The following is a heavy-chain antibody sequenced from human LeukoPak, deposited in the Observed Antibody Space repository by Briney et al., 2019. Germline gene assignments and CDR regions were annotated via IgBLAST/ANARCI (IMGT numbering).Heavy chain of an antibody. Sequence: SEKVSCKASGGTFSSYAISWVRQAPGQGLEWMGRMIPILGIANYAQKFQGRVTITADKSTSTAYMELSSLRSEDTAVYYCARAVEDYDFWSGYWYWGQGTLVTVSS. CDR3: ARAVEDYDFWSGYWY. D-gene: IGHD3-3*01. J-gene: IGHJ4*02. V-gene: IGHV1-69*04. CDR1: GGTFSSYA. CDR2: MIPILGIA.